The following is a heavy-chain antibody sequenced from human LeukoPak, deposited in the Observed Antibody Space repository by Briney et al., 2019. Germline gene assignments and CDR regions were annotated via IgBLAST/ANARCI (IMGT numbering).Heavy chain of an antibody. CDR1: GFTFSSYS. D-gene: IGHD3-16*01. CDR3: AREGRGTFVIFDI. J-gene: IGHJ3*02. CDR2: ISSSSSAI. V-gene: IGHV3-48*02. Sequence: GGSLRLSCAASGFTFSSYSMNWVRQAPGKGLEWVSYISSSSSAIHYADSVKGRFTVSRDNAKKSLYLQMNSLRDEDTAVYYCAREGRGTFVIFDIWGQGTMVTVSS.